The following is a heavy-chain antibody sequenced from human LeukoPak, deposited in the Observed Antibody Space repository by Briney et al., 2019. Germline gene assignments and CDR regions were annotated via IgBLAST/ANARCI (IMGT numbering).Heavy chain of an antibody. J-gene: IGHJ4*02. CDR2: ISSSGSTI. CDR1: GFTFSDHY. V-gene: IGHV3-11*01. D-gene: IGHD5-18*01. Sequence: PGGSLRLSCAASGFTFSDHYMSWIRQAPGKGLEWVSHISSSGSTIYYADSVKGRFTISRDNAKNSLYLQMNSLRAEDTAVYYCARDWSTNTAMVLDYWGQGTLVTVSS. CDR3: ARDWSTNTAMVLDY.